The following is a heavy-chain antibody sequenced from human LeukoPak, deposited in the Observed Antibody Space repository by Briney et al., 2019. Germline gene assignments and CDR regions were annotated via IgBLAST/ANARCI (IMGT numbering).Heavy chain of an antibody. V-gene: IGHV3-30*03. CDR3: ARDVGYGDP. CDR2: ISYDGSNK. D-gene: IGHD4-17*01. J-gene: IGHJ5*02. Sequence: GGSLRLSCAASGFTFSSYGMHWVRQAPGKGLEWVAVISYDGSNKYYADSVKGRFTVSRDNSKNTLYLQMNSLRAEDTAVYYCARDVGYGDPWGQGTLVTVSS. CDR1: GFTFSSYG.